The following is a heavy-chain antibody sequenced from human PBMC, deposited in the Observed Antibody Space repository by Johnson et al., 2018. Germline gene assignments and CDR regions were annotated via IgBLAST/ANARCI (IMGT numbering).Heavy chain of an antibody. V-gene: IGHV3-23*04. CDR2: ISESGSST. CDR1: GFDISAYA. Sequence: EVQLVESGGGLVQXGGSLRLSCEVSGFDISAYAMSWVRQIPGKGLEWVSGISESGSSTYYADSVKGRFTVSRDDYKKTLFLQMSSLRGEETALYYCATTTVATHYVRRRFDYWGQGTLVTVSS. J-gene: IGHJ4*02. D-gene: IGHD4-23*01. CDR3: ATTTVATHYVRRRFDY.